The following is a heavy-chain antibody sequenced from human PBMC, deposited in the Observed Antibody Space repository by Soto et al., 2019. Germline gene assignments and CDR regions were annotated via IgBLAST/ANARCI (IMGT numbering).Heavy chain of an antibody. J-gene: IGHJ6*02. Sequence: GGSLRLSCAASGFTFSSYGMHWVRQAPGKGLEWVAVISYDGSNKYYADSVKGRFTISRDNSKNTLYLQMNSLRAEDTAVYYCAKERVTMVRGVIIEGYYYYYGMDVWGQGTTVTVSS. V-gene: IGHV3-30*18. CDR1: GFTFSSYG. D-gene: IGHD3-10*01. CDR3: AKERVTMVRGVIIEGYYYYYGMDV. CDR2: ISYDGSNK.